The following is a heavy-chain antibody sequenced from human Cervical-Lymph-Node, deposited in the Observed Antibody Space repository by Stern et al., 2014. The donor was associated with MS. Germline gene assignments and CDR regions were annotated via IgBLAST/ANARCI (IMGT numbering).Heavy chain of an antibody. CDR3: ARQTTAWASDV. V-gene: IGHV5-51*01. Sequence: EVQLVESGAELIRPGESLKISCKGSGYKFSIYWIAWVRQMPGKGLEWMGIIYPGDSKTRYSPSFQGQVTMSADKSTSTASLQWSSLNASDTAMYFCARQTTAWASDVWGQGTLVTVSS. J-gene: IGHJ4*02. D-gene: IGHD1-14*01. CDR2: IYPGDSKT. CDR1: GYKFSIYW.